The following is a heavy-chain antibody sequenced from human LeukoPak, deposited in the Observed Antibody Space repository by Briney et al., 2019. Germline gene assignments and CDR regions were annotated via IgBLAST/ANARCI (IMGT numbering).Heavy chain of an antibody. D-gene: IGHD3-10*01. V-gene: IGHV1-18*01. Sequence: GASVKVSCKASGGTFSSYAISWVRQAPGQGLEWMGWISAYNGNTNYAQKLQGRVTMTTDTSTSTAYMELRSLRSDDTAVYYCARDHISLLWFVPHDYWGQGTLVTVSS. CDR2: ISAYNGNT. CDR1: GGTFSSYA. CDR3: ARDHISLLWFVPHDY. J-gene: IGHJ4*02.